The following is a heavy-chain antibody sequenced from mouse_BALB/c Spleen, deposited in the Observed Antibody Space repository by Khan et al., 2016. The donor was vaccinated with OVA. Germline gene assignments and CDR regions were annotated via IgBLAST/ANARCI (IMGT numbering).Heavy chain of an antibody. CDR3: ARLAYYYDSEGFAY. J-gene: IGHJ3*01. D-gene: IGHD1-1*01. Sequence: VQLKESGGDLVKPEGSLKLSCAASGFTFSTYGMSWVRQTPDKRLEWVATISSGGSYTYYPDSVQGRFTISRDNAKNTLYLQMSSLNSEDTAMFYCARLAYYYDSEGFAYWGQGTLVTVSA. V-gene: IGHV5-6*01. CDR2: ISSGGSYT. CDR1: GFTFSTYG.